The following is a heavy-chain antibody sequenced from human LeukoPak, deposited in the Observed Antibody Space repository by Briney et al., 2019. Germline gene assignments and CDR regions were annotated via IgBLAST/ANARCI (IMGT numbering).Heavy chain of an antibody. CDR2: INTDGRSI. V-gene: IGHV3-74*01. D-gene: IGHD2-2*02. CDR1: GFTFSSYW. Sequence: GESLRLSCAASGFTFSSYWMHWVRLGPAKGLEWVSRINTDGRSISYADSVKGRFTISRDNAKNTLYLQMNSLRAEDTAVYYCARDGLEDIVVVPAAIFWGQGTLVTVSS. CDR3: ARDGLEDIVVVPAAIF. J-gene: IGHJ4*02.